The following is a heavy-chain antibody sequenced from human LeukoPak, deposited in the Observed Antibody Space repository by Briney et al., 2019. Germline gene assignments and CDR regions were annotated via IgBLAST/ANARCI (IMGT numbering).Heavy chain of an antibody. D-gene: IGHD6-19*01. V-gene: IGHV3-53*04. CDR2: IYSAGNT. J-gene: IGHJ4*02. CDR3: ARGGTPGYSSGRIDY. CDR1: GFTVSSNY. Sequence: GGSLRLSCVASGFTVSSNYMSWVRQAPGKGLEWVSVIYSAGNTYYTDSVKGRFTISRHNSKNALYLQMNSLRVEDTAVYYCARGGTPGYSSGRIDYWGQGTLVTVSS.